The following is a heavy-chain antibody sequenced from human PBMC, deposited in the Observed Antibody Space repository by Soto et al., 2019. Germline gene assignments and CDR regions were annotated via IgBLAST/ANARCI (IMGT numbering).Heavy chain of an antibody. Sequence: VASVKVSCKASGGTLSSYAISWVRQAPGQGLEWMGGIIPIFGTANYAQKFQGRVTITSDKSRGTAYMELRSLRSEDTAVYYCAATTHYDFWSGYFTGVAFDIWGQGAKVTVSS. J-gene: IGHJ3*02. D-gene: IGHD3-3*01. V-gene: IGHV1-69*05. CDR2: IIPIFGTA. CDR3: AATTHYDFWSGYFTGVAFDI. CDR1: GGTLSSYA.